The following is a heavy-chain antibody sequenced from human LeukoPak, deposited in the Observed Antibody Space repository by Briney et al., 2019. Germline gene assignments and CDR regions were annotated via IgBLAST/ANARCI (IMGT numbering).Heavy chain of an antibody. J-gene: IGHJ4*02. Sequence: GGSLRLSCAASGFTFSSYWMHWVRQAPGKGLVWVSRISTDGSSTSYADSVKGRFTISRDNAKNTLYLQMNSLRAEDTAVYYCARGRYSYGLGYWGQGTLVTVSS. CDR3: ARGRYSYGLGY. CDR1: GFTFSSYW. CDR2: ISTDGSST. V-gene: IGHV3-74*01. D-gene: IGHD5-18*01.